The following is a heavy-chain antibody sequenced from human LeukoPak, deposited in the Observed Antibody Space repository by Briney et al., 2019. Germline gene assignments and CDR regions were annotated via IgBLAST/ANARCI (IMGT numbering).Heavy chain of an antibody. CDR3: ARSEYCSSTSYPN. CDR2: ISSSSSYI. J-gene: IGHJ4*02. Sequence: GGSLRLSCAASGFTFSSYSMNWVRQAPGKGLEWVSSISSSSSYIYYADSVKGRFTISRDNAKNSLYLQMNSLRAEDTAVYYCARSEYCSSTSYPNWGQGTLVTVSS. D-gene: IGHD2-2*01. CDR1: GFTFSSYS. V-gene: IGHV3-21*01.